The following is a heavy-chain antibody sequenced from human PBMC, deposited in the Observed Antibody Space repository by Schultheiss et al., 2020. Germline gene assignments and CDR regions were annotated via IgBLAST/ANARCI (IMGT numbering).Heavy chain of an antibody. J-gene: IGHJ6*03. D-gene: IGHD2-2*01. CDR3: ARDFEGYCSSTSCYGRYYYMDV. Sequence: ASVKVSCKASGYIFTDNAMHWVRQAPGQRLEWMGWINTADGDTKYSREFQGRLTMTRDTSATTVYMELSSLTPEDTAVYYCARDFEGYCSSTSCYGRYYYMDVWGKGTTVTVSS. CDR2: INTADGDT. V-gene: IGHV1-3*04. CDR1: GYIFTDNA.